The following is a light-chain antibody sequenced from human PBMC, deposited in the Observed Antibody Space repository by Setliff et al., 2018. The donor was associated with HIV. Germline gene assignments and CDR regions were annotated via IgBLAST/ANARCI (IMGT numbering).Light chain of an antibody. Sequence: NFMLTQPHSVSESPGKTVTIPCTRSSGSIASNYVQWYQQRPGSSPTTVIYEDNQRPSGVPDRFSGSIDSSSNSASLTISGLKTEDEADYYCQSYDTSNLWVFGGGTKVTVL. CDR1: SGSIASNY. V-gene: IGLV6-57*01. CDR2: EDN. CDR3: QSYDTSNLWV. J-gene: IGLJ3*02.